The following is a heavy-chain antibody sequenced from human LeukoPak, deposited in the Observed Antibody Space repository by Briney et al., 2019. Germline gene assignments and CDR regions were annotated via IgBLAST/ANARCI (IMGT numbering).Heavy chain of an antibody. V-gene: IGHV3-23*01. CDR3: AKPYSGWTSFDY. CDR2: ISASGGST. CDR1: GFTFSSSA. D-gene: IGHD6-19*01. J-gene: IGHJ4*02. Sequence: GGSLRLSCAASGFTFSSSAMSWVRQVPGKGLEWVSGISASGGSTYYADSVRGRFTISRDNSKNTLYVQMNSLRDEDTAVYYCAKPYSGWTSFDYWGQGTLVTVSS.